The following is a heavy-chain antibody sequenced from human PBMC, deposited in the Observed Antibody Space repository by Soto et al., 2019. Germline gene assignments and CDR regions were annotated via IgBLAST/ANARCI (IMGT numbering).Heavy chain of an antibody. CDR2: IRSKANSYAT. V-gene: IGHV3-73*01. J-gene: IGHJ6*02. CDR1: GFTFSGSA. D-gene: IGHD2-21*02. CDR3: TRQVTVASPRALYYYYYGMDV. Sequence: LRLSCAASGFTFSGSAMHWVRQASGKGLEWVGRIRSKANSYATAYAASVKGRFTISRDDSKNTAYLQMNSLKTEDTAVYYCTRQVTVASPRALYYYYYGMDVWGQGTTVTVSS.